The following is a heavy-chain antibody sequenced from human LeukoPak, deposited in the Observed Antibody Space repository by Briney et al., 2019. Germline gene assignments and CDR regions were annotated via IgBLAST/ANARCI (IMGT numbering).Heavy chain of an antibody. CDR1: QCTFHTYL. Sequence: PGGSLRLSCAGSQCTFHTYLLSWVRQAPGKGLEWVSSISGSGATTDYPDSEKRRSIISSDNVNKSLYLEMSSLRAEDTAGYFCAKDPRAMGHYFFDGWGQGALVTVS. CDR3: AKDPRAMGHYFFDG. J-gene: IGHJ4*02. D-gene: IGHD2-21*01. CDR2: ISGSGATT. V-gene: IGHV3-23*01.